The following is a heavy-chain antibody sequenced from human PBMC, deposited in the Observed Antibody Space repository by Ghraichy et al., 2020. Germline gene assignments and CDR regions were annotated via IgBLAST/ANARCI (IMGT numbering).Heavy chain of an antibody. V-gene: IGHV3-7*03. CDR1: GFTFSSNYY. Sequence: GGSLRLSCVASGFTFSSNYYMTWVRQAPGKGLEWVANIKQDGRDKYYVDSVKGRFTISRDNAKNSLYLQMNSLRAEDTAVYYCAREEGPTEADGTSGALDVWGQGTMVTVCS. D-gene: IGHD6-19*01. J-gene: IGHJ3*01. CDR3: AREEGPTEADGTSGALDV. CDR2: IKQDGRDK.